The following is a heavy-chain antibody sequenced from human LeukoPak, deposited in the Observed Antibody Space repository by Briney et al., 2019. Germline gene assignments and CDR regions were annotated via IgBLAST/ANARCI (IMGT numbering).Heavy chain of an antibody. D-gene: IGHD3-3*01. CDR3: ARHLHYDFWSGNVYYYYMDV. J-gene: IGHJ6*03. CDR1: GGSISSGGYY. Sequence: SETLSLTCTVSGGSISSGGYYWSWIRQPPGKGLEWIGYIYHSGSTYYNPSLKSRVTISVDRSKNQFSLKLSSVTAADTAVYYCARHLHYDFWSGNVYYYYMDVWGKGTTVTVSS. CDR2: IYHSGST. V-gene: IGHV4-30-2*01.